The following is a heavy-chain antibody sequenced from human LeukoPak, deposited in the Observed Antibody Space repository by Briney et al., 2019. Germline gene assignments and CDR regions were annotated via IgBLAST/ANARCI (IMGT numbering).Heavy chain of an antibody. D-gene: IGHD3-10*01. CDR3: ARVEVRGGPLDY. V-gene: IGHV1-69*04. J-gene: IGHJ4*02. CDR1: GGTFSSYA. Sequence: SVKVSCKASGGTFSSYAISWVRQAPGQGLEWMGRIIPILGIANYAQKFQGRVTITADKSTSTAYMELSSLRSEDTAVYYCARVEVRGGPLDYWGQGTLVTVSS. CDR2: IIPILGIA.